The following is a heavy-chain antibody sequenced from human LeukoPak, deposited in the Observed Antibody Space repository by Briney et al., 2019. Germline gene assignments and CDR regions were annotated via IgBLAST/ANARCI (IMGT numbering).Heavy chain of an antibody. CDR2: INPSGGST. V-gene: IGHV1-46*01. CDR1: GYTFTSYY. Sequence: ASVKVSRKASGYTFTSYYMHWVRQAPGQGLEWMGIINPSGGSTSYAQKFQGRVTMTRDMSTSTVYMELSSLRSEDTAVYYCAATLFGDNWFDPWGQGTLVTVSS. J-gene: IGHJ5*02. CDR3: AATLFGDNWFDP. D-gene: IGHD3-10*02.